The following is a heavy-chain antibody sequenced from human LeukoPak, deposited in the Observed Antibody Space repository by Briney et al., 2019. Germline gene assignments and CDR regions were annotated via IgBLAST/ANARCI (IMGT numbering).Heavy chain of an antibody. D-gene: IGHD3-3*01. V-gene: IGHV3-7*01. CDR2: IKQDGSEK. J-gene: IGHJ4*02. Sequence: GGSLRLSCAASGFTFSNYWMSWVRQAPGKGLEWVANIKQDGSEKYYVDSVKGRFTISRDNAKNSLYLQMNSLRAEDTAMYYCAGGGQIFGVVTGFDYWGQETLVTVSS. CDR3: AGGGQIFGVVTGFDY. CDR1: GFTFSNYW.